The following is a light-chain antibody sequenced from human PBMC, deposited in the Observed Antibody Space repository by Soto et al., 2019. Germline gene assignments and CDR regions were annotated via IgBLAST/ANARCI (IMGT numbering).Light chain of an antibody. CDR1: RSDVATYDF. CDR3: SSYSSSVTLV. J-gene: IGLJ3*02. Sequence: QSALTQPASVSGSLGQSTTISCTGTRSDVATYDFVSWYQQHPGKAPKLIIYEVSNRPSGVSDRFSGSKSGITASLTISGLQAEDEADYYCSSYSSSVTLVFGGGTKLTVL. V-gene: IGLV2-14*01. CDR2: EVS.